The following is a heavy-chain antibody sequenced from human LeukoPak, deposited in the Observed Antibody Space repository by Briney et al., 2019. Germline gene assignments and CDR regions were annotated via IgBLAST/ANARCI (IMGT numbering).Heavy chain of an antibody. CDR1: GGTFSSYA. D-gene: IGHD6-19*01. CDR2: IIPIFGTA. Sequence: SVKVSCKASGGTFSSYAISCVRQAPGQGLEWMGGIIPIFGTANYAQKFQGRVTITADGSTSTAYLELSSLRSEDTAVYYCARGLGIAVAVNDYWGQGTLVTVSS. J-gene: IGHJ4*02. CDR3: ARGLGIAVAVNDY. V-gene: IGHV1-69*13.